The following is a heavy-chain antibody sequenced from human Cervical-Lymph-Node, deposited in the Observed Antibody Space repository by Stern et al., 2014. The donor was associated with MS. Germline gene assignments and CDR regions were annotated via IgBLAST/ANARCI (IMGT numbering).Heavy chain of an antibody. J-gene: IGHJ5*02. CDR3: ARGVVSNRAAATLHNLFDP. D-gene: IGHD2-15*01. V-gene: IGHV1-69*09. Sequence: QVQLVQSGAEVKKPGSSMNVSCKTSGGTFSSSYAITWMRKAPGQGLEWMGRIIPILGLANYAQKFQGRVTITADTSTSTTYMELSSLTSEDTAVYYCARGVVSNRAAATLHNLFDPWGQGTLVTVSS. CDR2: IIPILGLA. CDR1: GGTFSSSYA.